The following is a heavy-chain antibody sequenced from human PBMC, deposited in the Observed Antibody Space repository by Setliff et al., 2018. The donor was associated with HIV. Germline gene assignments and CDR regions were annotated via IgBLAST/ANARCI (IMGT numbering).Heavy chain of an antibody. CDR1: GVSVGSGDYY. D-gene: IGHD6-6*01. J-gene: IGHJ4*01. Sequence: SETLSLTCSVSGVSVGSGDYYWHWIRQHPEKALEWIGYIFHSGDTYYNPSLKSRISMSVDTSKNQFPLEFTSLTAADTAVYYCATRPRIAARPFDFWGQGMLVTVSS. CDR2: IFHSGDT. V-gene: IGHV4-31*03. CDR3: ATRPRIAARPFDF.